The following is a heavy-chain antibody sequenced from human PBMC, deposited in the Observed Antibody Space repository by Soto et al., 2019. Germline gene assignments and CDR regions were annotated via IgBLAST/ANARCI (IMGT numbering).Heavy chain of an antibody. V-gene: IGHV2-5*02. CDR2: IYWDDDK. D-gene: IGHD1-20*01. CDR1: GFSLNTSGVG. Sequence: QITLKESGPTLVKPTQTLTLTCTFSGFSLNTSGVGVGWIRQPPGKALEWLALIYWDDDKRYSTSLKSRLTITKDTSKNQVVLTMTNMDPVDTATYYCAHRRSITGTTLFDYWGQGTLVTVSS. CDR3: AHRRSITGTTLFDY. J-gene: IGHJ4*02.